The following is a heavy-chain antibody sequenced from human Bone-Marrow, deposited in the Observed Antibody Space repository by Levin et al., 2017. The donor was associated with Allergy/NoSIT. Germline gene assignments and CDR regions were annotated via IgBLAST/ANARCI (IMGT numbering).Heavy chain of an antibody. J-gene: IGHJ5*02. CDR2: MYSSGNT. V-gene: IGHV4-39*01. CDR3: ARHDTGYDASSWLDP. Sequence: SETLSLTCTVSGASVSRSPFYWGWIRQPPGKGLEWIGSMYSSGNTYHNPSLKSRVTISVDTSKNTFSLELRAVTAADTAVYYCARHDTGYDASSWLDPWGQGTLVTVSS. CDR1: GASVSRSPFY. D-gene: IGHD5-12*01.